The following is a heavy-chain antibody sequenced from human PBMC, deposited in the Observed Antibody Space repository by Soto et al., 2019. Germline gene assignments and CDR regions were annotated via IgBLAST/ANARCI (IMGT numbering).Heavy chain of an antibody. D-gene: IGHD3-10*01. CDR3: AYGSGNYRFQY. CDR2: INPDGSAK. V-gene: IGHV3-7*05. Sequence: EAQLVESGGGLVQPGGSLRLSCAASGFTFSSYWLSWVRQAPGKGLEWVANINPDGSAKYYVDSVKGRFTISRDNAKNSLSLQMNSLRAEDTAVYYCAYGSGNYRFQYWGQGTLVTVSS. CDR1: GFTFSSYW. J-gene: IGHJ4*02.